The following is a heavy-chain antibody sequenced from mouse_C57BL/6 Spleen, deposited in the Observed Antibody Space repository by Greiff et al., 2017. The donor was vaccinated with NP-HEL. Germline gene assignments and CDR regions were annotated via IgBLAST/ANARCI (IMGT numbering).Heavy chain of an antibody. J-gene: IGHJ4*01. Sequence: QVQLQQSGAELARPGASVKLSCKASGYTFTSYGISWVKQRTGQGLEWIGEIYPRSGNTYYNEKFKGKATLTADKSSSTAYMELRSLTSEDSAVYFCAREVTGTDYYAMDYWGQGTSVTVSS. CDR3: AREVTGTDYYAMDY. D-gene: IGHD4-1*01. CDR1: GYTFTSYG. V-gene: IGHV1-81*01. CDR2: IYPRSGNT.